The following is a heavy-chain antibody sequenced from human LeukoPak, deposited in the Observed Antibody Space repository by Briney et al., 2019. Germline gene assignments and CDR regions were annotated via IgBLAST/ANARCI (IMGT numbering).Heavy chain of an antibody. CDR1: GFTVSSNY. CDR2: IYRGGNT. Sequence: GGSLRLSCAASGFTVSSNYMSWVRQAPGKGLEWVSVIYRGGNTYYADSVKGRFTISRDNSKNTVYLQMRSLRAENTAVYYCARDVYDSSANYYYAFDIWGQGTMVTVSS. V-gene: IGHV3-53*01. D-gene: IGHD3-22*01. CDR3: ARDVYDSSANYYYAFDI. J-gene: IGHJ3*02.